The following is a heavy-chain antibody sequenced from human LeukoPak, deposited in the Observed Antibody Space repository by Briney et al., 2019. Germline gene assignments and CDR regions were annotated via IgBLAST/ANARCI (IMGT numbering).Heavy chain of an antibody. V-gene: IGHV3-23*01. CDR1: GFTFNNYA. D-gene: IGHD2-2*01. Sequence: PGGSLRLSCAASGFTFNNYAMNWVRQAPGKGLEWVSATSGSGGSTYYADSVKGRFTISRDNSKNTRYLQMNSLRAEDTAVYYCAKDYAQLDYWGQGTLVTVSS. J-gene: IGHJ4*02. CDR3: AKDYAQLDY. CDR2: TSGSGGST.